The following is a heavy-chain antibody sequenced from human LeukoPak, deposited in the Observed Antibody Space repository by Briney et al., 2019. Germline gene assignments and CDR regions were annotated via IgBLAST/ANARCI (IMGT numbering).Heavy chain of an antibody. D-gene: IGHD3-10*01. CDR3: ARDSTSGNIIDY. J-gene: IGHJ4*02. CDR1: GDSIISGGYY. Sequence: SETLSLNCPVFGDSIISGGYYWSWIRQHPGKGLEWIGYIYYSRSTYYNPSLKSRVTISVDTSKNQFSLRLNSVTAADTAVYYCARDSTSGNIIDYWGQGTLVTVSS. CDR2: IYYSRST. V-gene: IGHV4-31*03.